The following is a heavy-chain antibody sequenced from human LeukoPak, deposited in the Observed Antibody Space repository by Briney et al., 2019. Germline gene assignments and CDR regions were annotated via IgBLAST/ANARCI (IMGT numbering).Heavy chain of an antibody. J-gene: IGHJ3*02. D-gene: IGHD3-3*01. V-gene: IGHV3-7*01. Sequence: GGSLRLPCAASGFTFSSYWMSWVRQAPGKGLEWVANIKQDGSEKYYVDSVKGRFTISRDNAKNSLYLQMNSLRAEDTAVYYCARGGQYYDFWSGYLGAAFDIWGQGTMVTVSS. CDR3: ARGGQYYDFWSGYLGAAFDI. CDR1: GFTFSSYW. CDR2: IKQDGSEK.